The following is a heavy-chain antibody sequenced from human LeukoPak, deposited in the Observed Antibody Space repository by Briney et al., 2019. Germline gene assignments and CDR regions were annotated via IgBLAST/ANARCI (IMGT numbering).Heavy chain of an antibody. Sequence: PSETLSLTCTVSGGSISRSSYYWGWIRQPPGKGLEWIGYIYYSGSTNYNPSLKSRVTISVDTSKNQFSLKLASVTAADTAVYYCARGGYLSGYLDVWGNGTTVTVSS. V-gene: IGHV4-61*05. J-gene: IGHJ6*03. CDR3: ARGGYLSGYLDV. D-gene: IGHD6-13*01. CDR2: IYYSGST. CDR1: GGSISRSSYY.